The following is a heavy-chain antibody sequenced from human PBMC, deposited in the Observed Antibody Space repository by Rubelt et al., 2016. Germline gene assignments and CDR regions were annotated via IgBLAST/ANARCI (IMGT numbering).Heavy chain of an antibody. CDR3: ARDLLKYQLLPENWFDP. V-gene: IGHV3-21*01. J-gene: IGHJ5*02. Sequence: EVQLVESGGGLVKPGGSLRLSCAASGFTFSSYSMNWVRQAPGKGLEWVSSISSISSYIYYADSVKGRFTISRDNAKNSLYLQMNSLRAEDAAVYYCARDLLKYQLLPENWFDPWGQGTLVTVSS. D-gene: IGHD2-2*01. CDR1: GFTFSSYS. CDR2: ISSISSYI.